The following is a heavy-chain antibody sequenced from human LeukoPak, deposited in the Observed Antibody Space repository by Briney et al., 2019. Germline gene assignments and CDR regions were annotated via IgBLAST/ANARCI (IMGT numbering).Heavy chain of an antibody. J-gene: IGHJ4*02. CDR2: IWYDGSDK. D-gene: IGHD3-10*01. CDR3: ARGRVVIPEGPDY. V-gene: IGHV3-33*08. CDR1: GFIFSNYG. Sequence: GGSLRLSCAASGFIFSNYGMHWVRQAPGKGLEWVALIWYDGSDKYYADSVKGRFTISRDNSKNTLHLQMNSLRAEDTAVYYCARGRVVIPEGPDYWGQGTLVTVSS.